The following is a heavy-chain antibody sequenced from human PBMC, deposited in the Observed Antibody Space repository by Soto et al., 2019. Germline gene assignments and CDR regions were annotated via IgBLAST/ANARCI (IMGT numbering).Heavy chain of an antibody. CDR3: ARSPDSSGYYPRWYYYGMDV. J-gene: IGHJ6*02. CDR1: GGSITSGGFY. D-gene: IGHD3-22*01. CDR2: IFHSGST. V-gene: IGHV4-31*03. Sequence: SETLSLTCSVSGGSITSGGFYWSWVRQHPEKGLEWIAYIFHSGSTDYNPSLKSRIIISADTSKNQFSLKLTSVTAADTAVYYCARSPDSSGYYPRWYYYGMDVWGQGTTVTVSS.